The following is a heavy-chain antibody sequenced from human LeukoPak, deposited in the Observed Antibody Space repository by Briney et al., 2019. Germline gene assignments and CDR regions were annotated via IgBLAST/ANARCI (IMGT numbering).Heavy chain of an antibody. V-gene: IGHV4-34*01. CDR3: GRRAVYYYGSGTRAPFDL. J-gene: IGHJ2*01. CDR1: GGSFSGYY. D-gene: IGHD3-10*01. Sequence: SETLSLTCAVYGGSFSGYYWSWIRQPPGKGLEWIGEINHSGSTNYNPSLKSRVTISVDTSKNQFSLKLSSVTAADTAVYYCGRRAVYYYGSGTRAPFDLWGRGTLVTVSS. CDR2: INHSGST.